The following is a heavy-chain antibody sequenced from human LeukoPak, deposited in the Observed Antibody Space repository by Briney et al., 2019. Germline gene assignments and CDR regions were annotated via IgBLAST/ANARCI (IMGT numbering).Heavy chain of an antibody. Sequence: GGSLRLSCAASGFTFSSYWMHWVRQAPGKGLVWVSRINSDGSSTSYADSVKGRFTISRDNAKNTLYLQMNSLRDEDTAVYYCARDDSEYSSSPVIDYGGQGTLVTVSS. V-gene: IGHV3-74*01. J-gene: IGHJ4*02. CDR1: GFTFSSYW. D-gene: IGHD6-6*01. CDR3: ARDDSEYSSSPVIDY. CDR2: INSDGSST.